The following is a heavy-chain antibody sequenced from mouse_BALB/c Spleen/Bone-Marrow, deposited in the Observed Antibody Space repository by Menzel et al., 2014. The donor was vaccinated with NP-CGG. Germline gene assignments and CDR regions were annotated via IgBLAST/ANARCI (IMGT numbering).Heavy chain of an antibody. CDR2: ISSGGSYT. CDR3: TRDGKGNYDYAMDY. Sequence: EVQRVESGGGLVKPGGSLKLSCAASGFTFSSYIMSWVRQTPEKRLEWVATISSGGSYTYYPDSVKGRFTISRDNAKNTLYLQMSSLKSEDTAMYYCTRDGKGNYDYAMDYWGQGTSVTVSS. D-gene: IGHD2-1*01. CDR1: GFTFSSYI. J-gene: IGHJ4*01. V-gene: IGHV5-6-4*01.